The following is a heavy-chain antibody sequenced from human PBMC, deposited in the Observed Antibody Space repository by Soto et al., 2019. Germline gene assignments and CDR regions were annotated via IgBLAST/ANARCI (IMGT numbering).Heavy chain of an antibody. CDR1: GGSISGYF. Sequence: QLQLQESGPGLVKPSGTLSLICTVSGGSISGYFWSWVRQPAGKGLEWIGRIYSAGSTNYNPSLKSRVTMSVDTSQNQFSLKLTSVTAADTAMYYCVRGDVFDIWGRGTMVTVSS. J-gene: IGHJ3*02. D-gene: IGHD3-16*01. CDR2: IYSAGST. CDR3: VRGDVFDI. V-gene: IGHV4-4*07.